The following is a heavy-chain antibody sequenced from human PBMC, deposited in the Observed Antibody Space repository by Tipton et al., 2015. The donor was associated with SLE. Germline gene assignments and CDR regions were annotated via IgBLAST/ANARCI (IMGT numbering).Heavy chain of an antibody. CDR3: AKASGAVYGTEYFDY. V-gene: IGHV3-23*01. J-gene: IGHJ4*02. Sequence: LSLTCTLYGGSFSGYHWSWVRQAPGKGLEWVSLVIGNGGGTYYSNSVKGRFTISRDNSKNTLFLQMNSLRPQDTAVYYCAKASGAVYGTEYFDYWGQGTLVTVSS. CDR2: VIGNGGGT. CDR1: GGSFSGYH. D-gene: IGHD5/OR15-5a*01.